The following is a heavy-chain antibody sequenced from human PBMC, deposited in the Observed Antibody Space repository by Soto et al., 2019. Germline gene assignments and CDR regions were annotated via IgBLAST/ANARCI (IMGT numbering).Heavy chain of an antibody. J-gene: IGHJ5*02. CDR2: IYPGDSDT. Sequence: GESLKISCKGSGYSFTSYWIGWVRQMPGKGLEWMGIIYPGDSDTRYSPSFQGQVTISADKSISTAYLQWSSLKASDTAMYYCARIPHERYCSSTSCHNWFDPWGQGTLVTVSS. D-gene: IGHD2-2*01. CDR3: ARIPHERYCSSTSCHNWFDP. CDR1: GYSFTSYW. V-gene: IGHV5-51*01.